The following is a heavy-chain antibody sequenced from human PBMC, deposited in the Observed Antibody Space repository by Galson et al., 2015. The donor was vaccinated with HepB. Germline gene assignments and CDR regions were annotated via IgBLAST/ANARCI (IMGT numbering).Heavy chain of an antibody. CDR3: ARVKTPKAFDT. D-gene: IGHD4-23*01. CDR1: GFTFSSYS. CDR2: ISSSSSYI. V-gene: IGHV3-21*01. Sequence: SLRLSCAASGFTFSSYSMNWVRQAPGKGLEWVSSISSSSSYIYYADSVKGRFTISRDNAKNSLYLQMNSLRAEDTAVYYCARVKTPKAFDTWGQGTMVTVSS. J-gene: IGHJ3*02.